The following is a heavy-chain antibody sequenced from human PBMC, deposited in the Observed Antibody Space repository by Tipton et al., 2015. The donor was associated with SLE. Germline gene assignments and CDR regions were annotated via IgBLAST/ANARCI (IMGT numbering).Heavy chain of an antibody. CDR1: GYKFTTYG. CDR3: ARVRVDTAMGVFDF. V-gene: IGHV1-18*01. J-gene: IGHJ4*02. CDR2: ISVSSGGT. Sequence: QVQLVQSGAAVKKPGASVRVSCKASGYKFTTYGIDWVRQAPGQGLEWMGWISVSSGGTKYAPKFQGRVTMTTDTSTSTAYMELRSLRSDDTAIYYCARVRVDTAMGVFDFWGQGTLVTVSS. D-gene: IGHD5-18*01.